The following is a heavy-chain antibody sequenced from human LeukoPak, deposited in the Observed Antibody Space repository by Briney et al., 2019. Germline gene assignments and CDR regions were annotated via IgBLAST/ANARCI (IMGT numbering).Heavy chain of an antibody. CDR3: ARGARYTTIWYSLDY. V-gene: IGHV3-30-3*01. Sequence: PGGSLRLSCAASGFTFDDYAMHWVRQAPGKGLEWVAVMSYDGNNKYYADSVKGRFTISRDNSKNTLYLQMNSLRAEDTAVYYCARGARYTTIWYSLDYWGQGTLVTVSS. CDR2: MSYDGNNK. J-gene: IGHJ4*02. D-gene: IGHD6-13*01. CDR1: GFTFDDYA.